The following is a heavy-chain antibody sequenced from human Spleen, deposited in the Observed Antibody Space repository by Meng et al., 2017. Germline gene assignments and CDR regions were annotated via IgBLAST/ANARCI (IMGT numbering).Heavy chain of an antibody. CDR1: GGSFSGFY. V-gene: IGHV4-34*02. Sequence: QVQLQQWGAGLLKPSETLSLTCAVSGGSFSGFYWSWIRQPPGKGLEWIGEVNHSGSTNYHPSLKSRVTISVDTSKSQFSLKLSSVTAADTAVYYCARRKAVTGTPFVYWDQGTLVTVSS. CDR3: ARRKAVTGTPFVY. D-gene: IGHD1-7*01. CDR2: VNHSGST. J-gene: IGHJ4*02.